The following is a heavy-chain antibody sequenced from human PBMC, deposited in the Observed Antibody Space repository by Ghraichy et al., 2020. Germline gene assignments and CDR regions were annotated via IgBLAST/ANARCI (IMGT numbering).Heavy chain of an antibody. V-gene: IGHV3-7*04. J-gene: IGHJ4*02. D-gene: IGHD5-12*01. Sequence: GRFTISRDNTKNSLYLLMNSLRAEDTALYYCARKYSGYDYGYWGQGTLVTVSS. CDR3: ARKYSGYDYGY.